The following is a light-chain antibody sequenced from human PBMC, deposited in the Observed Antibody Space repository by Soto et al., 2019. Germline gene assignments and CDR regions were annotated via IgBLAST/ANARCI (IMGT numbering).Light chain of an antibody. CDR3: QQFSSYPLT. V-gene: IGKV3-20*01. CDR1: QTVRNNY. Sequence: EFVLTQSPGTLSLSPGERATLXXRASQTVRNNYLAWYQQKPGQAPRXXIYDASSRATGIPDRFSGGGSGTDFTLTISRLEPEDFAVYYCQQFSSYPLTFGGGTKVDIK. J-gene: IGKJ4*01. CDR2: DAS.